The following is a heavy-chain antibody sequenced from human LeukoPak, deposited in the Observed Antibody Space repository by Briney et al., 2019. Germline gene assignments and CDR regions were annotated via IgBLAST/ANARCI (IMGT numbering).Heavy chain of an antibody. Sequence: GGSLRLSCAASGFTLSSYWMSWVRQAPGKGLEWVANIKQDGSEKYYVDSVKGRFTISRDSAKNSLYLQMNSLRAEDTAVYYCAREGRYCSSTSCLNYYYYGMDVWGQGTTVTVSS. D-gene: IGHD2-2*01. V-gene: IGHV3-7*03. CDR2: IKQDGSEK. CDR1: GFTLSSYW. J-gene: IGHJ6*02. CDR3: AREGRYCSSTSCLNYYYYGMDV.